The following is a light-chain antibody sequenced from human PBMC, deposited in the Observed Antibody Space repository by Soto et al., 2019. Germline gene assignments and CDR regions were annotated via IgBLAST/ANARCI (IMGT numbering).Light chain of an antibody. V-gene: IGKV3-11*01. Sequence: EIVLTQSPATLSLSPGERATLSCRASQSVSSYLAWYQQKPGQAPRLLIYGASNRATGIPARFSGSGSGTDFTLTISSLEPEAVAVYYCQQRSNWPLTFGGGTKVEIK. CDR2: GAS. CDR3: QQRSNWPLT. CDR1: QSVSSY. J-gene: IGKJ4*01.